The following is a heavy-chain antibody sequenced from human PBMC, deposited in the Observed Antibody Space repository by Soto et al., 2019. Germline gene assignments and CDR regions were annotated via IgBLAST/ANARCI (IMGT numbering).Heavy chain of an antibody. CDR2: ISGREGST. Sequence: GKELEWVSSISGREGSTYYADSVKGRFTISRDNSKHALYLQMNSLRAEDTAIYYCAKDSGSLKANYDFPSGYLIYYYYGMDVWGQGTTVTVSS. CDR3: AKDSGSLKANYDFPSGYLIYYYYGMDV. D-gene: IGHD3-3*01. J-gene: IGHJ6*02. V-gene: IGHV3-23*01.